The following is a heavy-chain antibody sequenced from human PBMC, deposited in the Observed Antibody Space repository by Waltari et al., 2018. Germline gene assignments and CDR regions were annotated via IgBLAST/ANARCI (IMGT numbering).Heavy chain of an antibody. V-gene: IGHV4-38-2*02. Sequence: QVQLQESGPGLVKPSETLSLPCTVSGYSISSGYYWGWIRQPPGKGLEWIGSIYHSGSTYYNPSLKSRVTISVDTSKNQFSLKLSSVTAADTAVYYCARDWGDCSSTSCSLSYWGQGTLVTVSS. D-gene: IGHD2-2*01. J-gene: IGHJ4*02. CDR3: ARDWGDCSSTSCSLSY. CDR1: GYSISSGYY. CDR2: IYHSGST.